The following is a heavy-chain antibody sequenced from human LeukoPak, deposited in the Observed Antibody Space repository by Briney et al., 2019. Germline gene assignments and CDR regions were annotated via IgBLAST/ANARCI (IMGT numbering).Heavy chain of an antibody. CDR2: IYSGGST. V-gene: IGHV3-53*01. J-gene: IGHJ4*02. Sequence: PGGSLRLSCAASGFTVSSNYMSCVRQAPGKGLEWVSVIYSGGSTYYADSVKGRFTISRDNSKNTLYLQMNSLRAEDTAVYYCASGPTPYGNPPFYYWGQGTLVTVSS. CDR1: GFTVSSNY. D-gene: IGHD1-14*01. CDR3: ASGPTPYGNPPFYY.